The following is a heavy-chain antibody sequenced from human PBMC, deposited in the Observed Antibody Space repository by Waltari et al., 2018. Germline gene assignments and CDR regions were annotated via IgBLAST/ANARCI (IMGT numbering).Heavy chain of an antibody. CDR1: GLTLRRYC. Sequence: EVQLVESGGGSVQPGGSLRLSCAASGLTLRRYCVNWVRQASGKGLEWVANIKQDGSEKNYVDSVEGRFSISRDNAQNSLYLQMNSLRAEDTAIYYCVTGLTTVTAKDYFDHWGQGALVTVSS. CDR2: IKQDGSEK. V-gene: IGHV3-7*01. D-gene: IGHD4-17*01. CDR3: VTGLTTVTAKDYFDH. J-gene: IGHJ4*02.